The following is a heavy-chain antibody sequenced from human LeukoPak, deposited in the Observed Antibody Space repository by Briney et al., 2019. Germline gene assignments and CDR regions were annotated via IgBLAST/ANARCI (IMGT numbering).Heavy chain of an antibody. D-gene: IGHD3-3*01. CDR2: ISGSGGST. V-gene: IGHV3-23*01. CDR3: AKVVYDFWSGYYSPGNFDY. J-gene: IGHJ4*02. Sequence: GASLRLSCAASGFTFSSYAMSWVRQAPGKGLEWVSAISGSGGSTHYADSVKGRLTISRDNSKNTLYLQMNSLRAEDTAVYYCAKVVYDFWSGYYSPGNFDYWGQGTLVTVSS. CDR1: GFTFSSYA.